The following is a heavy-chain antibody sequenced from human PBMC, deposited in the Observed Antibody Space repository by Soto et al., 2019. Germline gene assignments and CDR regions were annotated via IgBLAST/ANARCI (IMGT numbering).Heavy chain of an antibody. CDR1: GGSFRNYA. V-gene: IGHV4-34*02. J-gene: IGHJ4*02. Sequence: QVPLQQWGAGLLKPSETLSLTCGGFGGSFRNYAWNWIRQSPGKGLEWIGEIHHSGGTTYNPSLKSRVTMSVDASTDHLFLNLTAVTAADTAVYYCARGAYSGNPFDQWGQGTLVTVSS. CDR3: ARGAYSGNPFDQ. CDR2: IHHSGGT. D-gene: IGHD5-12*01.